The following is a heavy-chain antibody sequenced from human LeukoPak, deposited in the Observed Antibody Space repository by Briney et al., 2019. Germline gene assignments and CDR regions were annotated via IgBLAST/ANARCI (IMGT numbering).Heavy chain of an antibody. D-gene: IGHD3-16*01. CDR3: ARHGVRDFFNYDMDV. V-gene: IGHV5-51*01. CDR1: GYSFATSW. CDR2: IYPDDSET. Sequence: GESLKISCKASGYSFATSWIAWVRQMPEKGLEWMGIIYPDDSETRYNPSFEGQVSISADKSTSTAYLQWSRLKASDTAMYYCARHGVRDFFNYDMDVWGQGTTVTVSS. J-gene: IGHJ6*02.